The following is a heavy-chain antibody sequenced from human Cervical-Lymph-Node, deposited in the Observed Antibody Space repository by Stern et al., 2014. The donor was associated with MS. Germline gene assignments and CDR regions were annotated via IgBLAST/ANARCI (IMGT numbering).Heavy chain of an antibody. V-gene: IGHV3-23*04. Sequence: EVQLVESGGGLVQPGGSLRLSCAASGFTFSDSAMSWVRQAPGKGLEWVSALSRSGGSTFYADSVQGRFTISRDNSKNTLYLQMNSLRAEDTAVYYCAKDRELVVVTFDSWGQGTLVTVSS. J-gene: IGHJ4*02. CDR3: AKDRELVVVTFDS. CDR2: LSRSGGST. D-gene: IGHD2-15*01. CDR1: GFTFSDSA.